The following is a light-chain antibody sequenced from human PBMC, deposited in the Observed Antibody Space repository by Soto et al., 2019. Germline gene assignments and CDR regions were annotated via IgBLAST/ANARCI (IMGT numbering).Light chain of an antibody. V-gene: IGLV2-11*01. Sequence: QSALTQPRSVSGSPGQSVTISCTGTSSDVGGYNYVSWYQQHPGKAPKLVIYDVSKRPSGVPDRFSGSKSGNTASLTISGLQAEDEADYYFCSYAGNSLWVFGRGTKLTVL. CDR1: SSDVGGYNY. CDR3: CSYAGNSLWV. J-gene: IGLJ3*02. CDR2: DVS.